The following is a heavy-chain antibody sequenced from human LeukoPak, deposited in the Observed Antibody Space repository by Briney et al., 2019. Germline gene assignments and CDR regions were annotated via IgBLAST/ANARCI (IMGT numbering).Heavy chain of an antibody. CDR3: ARGGGWYNRLTLGSVY. D-gene: IGHD6-19*01. CDR1: GFTFSSYA. Sequence: GESLRLSCAASGFTFSSYAMNWVRQAPGKGLEGVAVISYDGSNQYYADSVKGRFTISRDNSKNTLYLKMNSLRAEDTAVYYCARGGGWYNRLTLGSVYWGQGALVTVSS. CDR2: ISYDGSNQ. J-gene: IGHJ4*02. V-gene: IGHV3-30-3*01.